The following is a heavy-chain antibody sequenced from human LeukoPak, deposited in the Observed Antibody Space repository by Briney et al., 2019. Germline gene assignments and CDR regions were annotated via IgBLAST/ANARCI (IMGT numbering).Heavy chain of an antibody. D-gene: IGHD6-13*01. V-gene: IGHV3-9*01. CDR2: ISWNSGSI. CDR3: AKDAYSSSWPYYYYYYGMDV. CDR1: GFTFDDYA. J-gene: IGHJ6*02. Sequence: PGRSLRLSCAASGFTFDDYAMHWVRQAPGKGLEWVSGISWNSGSIGYADSVKGRFTISRDNAKNSLYLQMNSLRAEDTALYYCAKDAYSSSWPYYYYYYGMDVWGQGTTVTASS.